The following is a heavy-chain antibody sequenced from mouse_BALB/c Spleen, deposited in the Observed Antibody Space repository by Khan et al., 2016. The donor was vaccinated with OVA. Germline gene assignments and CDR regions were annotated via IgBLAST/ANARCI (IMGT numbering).Heavy chain of an antibody. D-gene: IGHD2-1*01. CDR3: TRGGYYGKSLFAY. Sequence: LQQSGSELVRPGASVKLSCKASGYTFTSYWMHWVKQRHGQGLEWIGNIYPGSGSTNDDEMFKSKGTLTVDTSSRTAYMHLSSLTSEDSAVYYCTRGGYYGKSLFAYWGQGTLVTVSA. CDR1: GYTFTSYW. J-gene: IGHJ3*01. CDR2: IYPGSGST. V-gene: IGHV1S22*01.